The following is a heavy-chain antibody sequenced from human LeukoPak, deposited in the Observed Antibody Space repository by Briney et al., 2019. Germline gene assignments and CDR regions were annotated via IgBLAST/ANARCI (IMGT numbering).Heavy chain of an antibody. D-gene: IGHD6-13*01. V-gene: IGHV3-23*01. CDR2: ISGSGGST. CDR1: GFTFSNYA. J-gene: IGHJ5*02. CDR3: AKDLGPDVGLKAAAGTNWFDP. Sequence: GGSLRLSCTASGFTFSNYAMTWVRQAPGEGLEWVSSISGSGGSTYYADSVKGRFTISRDNSKNTLYLQMNSLRAEDTAVYYCAKDLGPDVGLKAAAGTNWFDPWGQGTLVTVSS.